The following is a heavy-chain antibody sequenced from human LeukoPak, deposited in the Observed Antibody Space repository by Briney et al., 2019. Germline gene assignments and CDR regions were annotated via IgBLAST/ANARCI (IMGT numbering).Heavy chain of an antibody. J-gene: IGHJ2*01. D-gene: IGHD3/OR15-3a*01. V-gene: IGHV3-30-3*01. CDR3: ARETLRDLHWYFDL. CDR1: GFTLSSHA. CDR2: LSYDGTNE. Sequence: GGSLRLSCAGSGFTLSSHAMHWVRQAPGKGLEWVAVLSYDGTNENYADSLRGRFTISRDSFKNTLYLQMNSLTTDDTALYYCARETLRDLHWYFDLWGRGTLVTVSS.